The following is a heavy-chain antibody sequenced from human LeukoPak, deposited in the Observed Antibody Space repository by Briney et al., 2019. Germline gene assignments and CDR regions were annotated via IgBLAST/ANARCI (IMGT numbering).Heavy chain of an antibody. CDR3: ARVNRVTAIQELDY. J-gene: IGHJ4*02. CDR2: ISSSGSTI. D-gene: IGHD2-21*02. V-gene: IGHV3-11*01. CDR1: GFTFSYYY. Sequence: GGSLRPSCAASGFTFSYYYMTWIRQAPGKGLEWVTCISSSGSTIFYADSVKGRFTISRDNAKSSLFLQMNSLRAEDTAVYYCARVNRVTAIQELDYWGQGTLVTVSS.